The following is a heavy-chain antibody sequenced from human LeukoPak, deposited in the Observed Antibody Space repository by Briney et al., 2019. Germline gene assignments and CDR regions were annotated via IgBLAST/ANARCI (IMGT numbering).Heavy chain of an antibody. Sequence: GGSLRLSCTASEFTFSDYYMSWIRQAPGKGLKWVSYITSSGAYTYYADSVKGRFTISRDNAKNSVYLQMNSLRAEDTAIYYCATVTARDSYRIDYWGQGTPVIVSS. CDR2: ITSSGAYT. CDR1: EFTFSDYY. V-gene: IGHV3-11*05. J-gene: IGHJ4*02. D-gene: IGHD5-24*01. CDR3: ATVTARDSYRIDY.